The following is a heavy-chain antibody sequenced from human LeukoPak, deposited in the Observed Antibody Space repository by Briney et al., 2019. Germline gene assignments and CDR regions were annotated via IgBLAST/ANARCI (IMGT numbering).Heavy chain of an antibody. J-gene: IGHJ4*02. CDR1: GFTFSSYA. CDR3: AKDQDYDSSGYYYRVYGYFDY. D-gene: IGHD3-22*01. CDR2: ISGSGGST. Sequence: PGGSLRLSCAASGFTFSSYAMSWVRQAPGKGLEWVSAISGSGGSTYYADSVKGRFTISRDNSKNTLYLQMNSLRAEDTAVYYCAKDQDYDSSGYYYRVYGYFDYWGQGTLVTVSS. V-gene: IGHV3-23*01.